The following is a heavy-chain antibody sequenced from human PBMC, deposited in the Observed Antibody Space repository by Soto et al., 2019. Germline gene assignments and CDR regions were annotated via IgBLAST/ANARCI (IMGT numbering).Heavy chain of an antibody. V-gene: IGHV4-59*02. J-gene: IGHJ4*02. CDR1: VGYESRYC. CDR2: IYYSGST. Sequence: CVGYESRYCWTWIQQHPGKGLEWIGYIYYSGSTNYNPSLKSRVTISVDTSKNQFSLKLSSVTAADTAVYYCARGNSGSDSAFDYWGPGPLVTSPQ. CDR3: ARGNSGSDSAFDY. D-gene: IGHD5-12*01.